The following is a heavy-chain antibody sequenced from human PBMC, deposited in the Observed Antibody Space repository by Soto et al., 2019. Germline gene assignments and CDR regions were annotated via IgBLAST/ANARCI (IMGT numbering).Heavy chain of an antibody. J-gene: IGHJ4*02. D-gene: IGHD4-4*01. Sequence: PGGSLRLSCAASGFTSTNYAMTWVRQAPGKGLEWVSISSGSGSGGSTNYADSVKGRFTISRGNSKNTLYLQMNSLRVEDTAVYYCAKDRDDYRNYVFDYWGQGTLVTVSS. V-gene: IGHV3-23*01. CDR3: AKDRDDYRNYVFDY. CDR2: SSGSGSGGST. CDR1: GFTSTNYA.